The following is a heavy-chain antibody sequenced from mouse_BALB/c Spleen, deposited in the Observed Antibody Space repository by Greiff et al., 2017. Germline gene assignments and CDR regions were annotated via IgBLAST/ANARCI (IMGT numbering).Heavy chain of an antibody. CDR2: IDPFNGGT. CDR3: ARGGITGYFDY. CDR1: GYSFTSYY. D-gene: IGHD2-4*01. Sequence: EVKLMESGPELMKPGASVKISCKASGYSFTSYYMHWVKQSHGKSLEWIGYIDPFNGGTSYNQKFKGKATLTVDKSSSTAYMHLSSLTSEDSAVYYCARGGITGYFDYWGQGTTLTVSS. J-gene: IGHJ2*01. V-gene: IGHV1S135*01.